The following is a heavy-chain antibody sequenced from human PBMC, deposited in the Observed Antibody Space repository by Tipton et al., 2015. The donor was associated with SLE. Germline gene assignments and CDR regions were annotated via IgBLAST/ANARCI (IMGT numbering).Heavy chain of an antibody. Sequence: SLRLSCAASGFTFSSYAMHWVRQAPGKGLEWVAVISYDGSNKYYADSVKGRFTISRDNSKNTLYLQMNSLRAEDTAVYYCARDTNYYDSSGYYFAFDIWGQGTLVTVSS. J-gene: IGHJ3*02. D-gene: IGHD3-22*01. CDR1: GFTFSSYA. V-gene: IGHV3-30-3*01. CDR2: ISYDGSNK. CDR3: ARDTNYYDSSGYYFAFDI.